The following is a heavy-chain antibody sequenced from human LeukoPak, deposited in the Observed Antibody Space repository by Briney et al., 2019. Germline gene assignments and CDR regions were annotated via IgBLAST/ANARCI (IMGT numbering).Heavy chain of an antibody. CDR2: FGTRSTSI. CDR1: GFTFSGYS. D-gene: IGHD5-12*01. J-gene: IGHJ4*02. V-gene: IGHV3-21*01. CDR3: AREASEGFDF. Sequence: GRSLRLSCTASGFTFSGYSMNWIRQAPGKGLEWVSSFGTRSTSIYHAGSVKGRFAISRDNAKNSLYLQMNSLRAEDTALYYCAREASEGFDFWGQGTLVTVSS.